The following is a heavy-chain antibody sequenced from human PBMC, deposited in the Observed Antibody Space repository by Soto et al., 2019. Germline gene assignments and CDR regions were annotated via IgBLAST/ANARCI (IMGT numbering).Heavy chain of an antibody. CDR3: ARSGWAVAVVWAFDY. D-gene: IGHD6-19*01. J-gene: IGHJ4*02. V-gene: IGHV3-64*01. CDR2: ISSNGGST. Sequence: EVQLVESGGGLVQPGGSLRLSCAASGFTFSSYAMHWVRQAPGKGLEYVSAISSNGGSTYYANSVKGRFTISRDNSKNTLYLQMGSLRAEDMAVYYCARSGWAVAVVWAFDYWGQGTLVTVSS. CDR1: GFTFSSYA.